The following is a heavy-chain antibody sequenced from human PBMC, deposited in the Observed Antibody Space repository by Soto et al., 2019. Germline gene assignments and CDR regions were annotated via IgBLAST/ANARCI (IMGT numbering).Heavy chain of an antibody. V-gene: IGHV5-10-1*01. J-gene: IGHJ6*02. CDR1: GYSFTSYW. D-gene: IGHD3-22*01. Sequence: PGESLKISCKGSGYSFTSYWISWVRQMPGKGLEWMGRIDPSDSYTNYSPSFQGHVTISADKSISTAYLQWSSLKASDTAMYYCARQRYYDSSGYSSYYGMDVWGQGTTVTAP. CDR2: IDPSDSYT. CDR3: ARQRYYDSSGYSSYYGMDV.